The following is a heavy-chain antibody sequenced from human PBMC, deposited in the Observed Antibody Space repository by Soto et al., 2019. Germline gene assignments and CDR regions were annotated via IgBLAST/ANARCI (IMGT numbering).Heavy chain of an antibody. CDR2: IIPIRGIA. V-gene: IGHV1-69*08. CDR1: GGTFSSYT. J-gene: IGHJ4*02. CDR3: ARERDSGYEDY. D-gene: IGHD5-12*01. Sequence: QVQLVQSGAEVKKPGYPVKVSCKASGGTFSSYTISWVRQAPGQGLEWMGRIIPIRGIANYAQKFQGRVTITADKSTSTAYMELSSLRSEDTAVYYCARERDSGYEDYWGQGTLVTVSS.